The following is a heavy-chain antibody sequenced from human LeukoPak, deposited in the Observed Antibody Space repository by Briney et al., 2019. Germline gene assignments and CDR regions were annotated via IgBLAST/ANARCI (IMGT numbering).Heavy chain of an antibody. CDR1: GFTFSSYA. CDR3: ARGTVSSTYGLDV. Sequence: GGSLRLSCAASGFTFSSYAMHWVRQAPGKGLEWVAVISYDGSNKYYADSVKGRFTISRDNSKNTLYLQMNSLRAEDTAVYYCARGTVSSTYGLDVWGQGTMVTVSS. D-gene: IGHD4-17*01. V-gene: IGHV3-30-3*01. J-gene: IGHJ6*02. CDR2: ISYDGSNK.